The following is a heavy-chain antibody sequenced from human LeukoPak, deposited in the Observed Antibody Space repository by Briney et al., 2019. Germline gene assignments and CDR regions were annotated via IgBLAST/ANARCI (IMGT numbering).Heavy chain of an antibody. CDR3: AKDRKSGSSGGFDY. CDR2: ISYDGSNK. J-gene: IGHJ4*02. Sequence: QSGGSLRLSCAASGFTFSSYAMHWVRQAPGKGLEWVAVISYDGSNKYYADSVKGRFTISRDNSKNTLYLQMNSLRAEDTAVYYCAKDRKSGSSGGFDYWGQGTLVTVSS. V-gene: IGHV3-30-3*01. D-gene: IGHD6-19*01. CDR1: GFTFSSYA.